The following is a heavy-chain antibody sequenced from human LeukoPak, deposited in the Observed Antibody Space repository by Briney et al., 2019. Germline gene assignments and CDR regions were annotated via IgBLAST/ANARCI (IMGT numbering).Heavy chain of an antibody. CDR2: IYTGGST. Sequence: PSETLSLTCTASGGSISSYYWSWIRQPAGKGLEWIGRIYTGGSTNYNPSLKSRVTMSVDTSKNQFSLKLSSVTAADTAVYYCARDNCWYYYGMDVWGQGTTVTVSS. V-gene: IGHV4-4*07. CDR3: ARDNCWYYYGMDV. D-gene: IGHD1-20*01. CDR1: GGSISSYY. J-gene: IGHJ6*02.